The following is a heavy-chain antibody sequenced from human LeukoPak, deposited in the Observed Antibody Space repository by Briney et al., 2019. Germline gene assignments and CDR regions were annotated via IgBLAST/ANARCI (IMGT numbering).Heavy chain of an antibody. V-gene: IGHV4-59*01. D-gene: IGHD6-13*01. Sequence: PSETLSLTCTVSGGSLSSYYWSWIRQPPGKGLEWIGYIYYSGSTNYNPSLKSRVTISVDTSKNQFSLKLSSVTAADTAVYYCARLAAAGTKTVFDYWGQGTLVTVSS. CDR1: GGSLSSYY. CDR2: IYYSGST. CDR3: ARLAAAGTKTVFDY. J-gene: IGHJ4*02.